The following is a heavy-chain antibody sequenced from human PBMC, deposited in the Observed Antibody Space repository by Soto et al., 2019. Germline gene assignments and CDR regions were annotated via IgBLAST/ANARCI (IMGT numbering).Heavy chain of an antibody. CDR3: ARGSISSTSSPFDY. Sequence: SETLSLTCTVSGGSISSYYWSWIRQPPGKGLEWIGYIYYSGSTNYNPSLKSRVTISVDTSKNQFSLKLSSVTAADTAVYYCARGSISSTSSPFDYWGQGTLVTVSS. D-gene: IGHD2-2*01. CDR1: GGSISSYY. V-gene: IGHV4-59*01. J-gene: IGHJ4*02. CDR2: IYYSGST.